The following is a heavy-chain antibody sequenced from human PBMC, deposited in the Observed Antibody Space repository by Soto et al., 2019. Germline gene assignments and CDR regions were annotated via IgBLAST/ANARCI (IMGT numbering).Heavy chain of an antibody. V-gene: IGHV3-9*01. CDR1: GFTFDDYA. CDR3: AKGVAAWGYFDY. Sequence: EVQLVEYGGGLVQPGRSLRLSCAASGFTFDDYAMHWVRQAPGKGLEWVSGISWNSGSIGYADSVKGRFTISRDNAKNSLYLQMNSLRAEDTALYYCAKGVAAWGYFDYWGQGTLVTVSS. J-gene: IGHJ4*02. CDR2: ISWNSGSI. D-gene: IGHD2-15*01.